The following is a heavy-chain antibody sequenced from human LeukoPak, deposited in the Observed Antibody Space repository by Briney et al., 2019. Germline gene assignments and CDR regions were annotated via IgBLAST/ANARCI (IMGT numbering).Heavy chain of an antibody. CDR1: GFAFSSHV. V-gene: IGHV3-23*01. Sequence: GGSLRLSCEASGFAFSSHVMSWVRQAPGKGLEWVSTISGSGDITYYADSVKGRFTISRDNSKNTLYVQMNSLRAEDTALYYCATILHYYDSSGHQGGWGQGTLVTVSS. CDR2: ISGSGDIT. D-gene: IGHD3-22*01. CDR3: ATILHYYDSSGHQGG. J-gene: IGHJ4*02.